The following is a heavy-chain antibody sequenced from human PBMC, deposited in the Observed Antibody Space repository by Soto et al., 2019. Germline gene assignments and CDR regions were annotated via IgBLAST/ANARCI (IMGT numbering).Heavy chain of an antibody. J-gene: IGHJ6*02. D-gene: IGHD3-10*01. Sequence: GGSLRLSCAASGFTFSNAWMNWVRQAPGKGLEWVGRIKSKTDGGTTDYAAPVKGRFTISRDDSKNTLYLQMNSLKTEDTAVYYCARVSDSYYSFDVWGQGTTVTVSS. CDR3: ARVSDSYYSFDV. V-gene: IGHV3-15*07. CDR2: IKSKTDGGTT. CDR1: GFTFSNAW.